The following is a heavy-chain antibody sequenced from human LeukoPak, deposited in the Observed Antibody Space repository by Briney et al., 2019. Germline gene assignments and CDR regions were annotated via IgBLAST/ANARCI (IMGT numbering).Heavy chain of an antibody. V-gene: IGHV3-30*02. CDR3: ANLPKYCSSTSCDY. Sequence: GGSLRLSCAASGFTVSSNYMSWVRQAPGKGLEWVAFIRYDGSNKYYADSVKGRFTISRDNSKNTLYLQMNSLRAEDMAVYYCANLPKYCSSTSCDYWGQGTLVTVSS. J-gene: IGHJ4*02. CDR1: GFTVSSNY. CDR2: IRYDGSNK. D-gene: IGHD2-2*01.